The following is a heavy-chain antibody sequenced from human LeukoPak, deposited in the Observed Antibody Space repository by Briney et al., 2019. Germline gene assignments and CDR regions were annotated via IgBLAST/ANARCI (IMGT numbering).Heavy chain of an antibody. J-gene: IGHJ4*02. CDR3: AKAVNYYDSSGYYFY. D-gene: IGHD3-22*01. CDR1: GFTFSSYA. Sequence: GGSLRLSCAASGFTFSSYAMSWVRQAPGKGLEWVSDISGSGGSTYYADSVKGRFTISRDNSKNTLYLQMNSLRAEDTAVYYCAKAVNYYDSSGYYFYWGQGTLVTVSS. V-gene: IGHV3-23*01. CDR2: ISGSGGST.